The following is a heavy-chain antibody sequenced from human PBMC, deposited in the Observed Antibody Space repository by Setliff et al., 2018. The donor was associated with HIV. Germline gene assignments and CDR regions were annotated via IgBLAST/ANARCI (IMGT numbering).Heavy chain of an antibody. CDR2: IKEDGSRK. CDR3: ARDFVVGHRYDYSRVE. V-gene: IGHV3-7*03. Sequence: HPGGSLRLSCAGSGFTFSNYYMSWVRQAPGKGLEWVADIKEDGSRKYYVDSVKGRFTISRDNAKNSVYLQMNSLRGEDTAVYYCARDFVVGHRYDYSRVEWGQGTLVTVSS. J-gene: IGHJ4*02. CDR1: GFTFSNYY. D-gene: IGHD3-16*01.